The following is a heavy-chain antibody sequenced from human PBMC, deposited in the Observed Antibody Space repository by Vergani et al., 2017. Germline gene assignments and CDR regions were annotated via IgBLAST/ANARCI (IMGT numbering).Heavy chain of an antibody. J-gene: IGHJ1*01. Sequence: QVHLVESGGGVVQPGRSLRLSCVVSGFTSSYYGMHWVRQAPGKGLEWVAVISYDGTQKYYADSLKGRFTISRDNSKSTLYLQMNSLRTEDTAVYYCATKSCGTPGCQIGYFRGWGQGTLVTVSS. D-gene: IGHD1-1*01. CDR2: ISYDGTQK. CDR1: GFTSSYYG. CDR3: ATKSCGTPGCQIGYFRG. V-gene: IGHV3-30*03.